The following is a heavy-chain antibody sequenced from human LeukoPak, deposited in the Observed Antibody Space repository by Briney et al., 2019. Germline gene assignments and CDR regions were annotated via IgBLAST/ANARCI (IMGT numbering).Heavy chain of an antibody. CDR3: AREGVWGSYRY. J-gene: IGHJ4*02. D-gene: IGHD3-16*02. CDR1: GGSFSSYY. CDR2: IYTSGST. Sequence: SETLSLTCAVYGGSFSSYYWSWIRQPAGKGLEWIGRIYTSGSTNYNPALKSRVTMSVDTSKNQFSLKLSSVTAADTAVYYCAREGVWGSYRYWGQGTLVTVSS. V-gene: IGHV4-4*07.